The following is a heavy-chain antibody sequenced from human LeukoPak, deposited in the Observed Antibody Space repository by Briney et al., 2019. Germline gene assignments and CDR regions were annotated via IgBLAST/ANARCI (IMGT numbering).Heavy chain of an antibody. J-gene: IGHJ4*02. CDR2: INQDGSEK. V-gene: IGHV3-7*01. D-gene: IGHD3-3*01. CDR1: GLTLSSHW. Sequence: GGSLRLSCAASGLTLSSHWMSWVRQAPGKGLGWVANINQDGSEKYYVDSVKGRFTISRDNAKNSLYLQMNSLRAEDTAVYYCAAPYYDYWSGYSGYWGQGTLVTVSS. CDR3: AAPYYDYWSGYSGY.